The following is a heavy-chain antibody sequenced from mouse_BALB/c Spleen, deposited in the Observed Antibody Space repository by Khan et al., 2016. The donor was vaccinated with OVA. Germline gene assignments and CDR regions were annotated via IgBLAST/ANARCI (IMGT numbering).Heavy chain of an antibody. CDR2: IYPGSDNA. Sequence: QVQLQQSGPELVKPGASVKMSCKASGYTFTYYVITWVKQRTGQGLEWIGEIYPGSDNAYYNERFKGQATLTADNSSNTTHVQLSSLTSEDSAVYFCARGDGYYVYFDYWGQGTTLTVSS. D-gene: IGHD2-3*01. V-gene: IGHV1-81*01. CDR1: GYTFTYYV. CDR3: ARGDGYYVYFDY. J-gene: IGHJ2*01.